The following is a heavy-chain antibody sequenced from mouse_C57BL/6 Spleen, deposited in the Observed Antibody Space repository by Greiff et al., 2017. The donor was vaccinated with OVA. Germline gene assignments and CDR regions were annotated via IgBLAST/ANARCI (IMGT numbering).Heavy chain of an antibody. CDR3: ARHDSLYYAMDY. D-gene: IGHD2-4*01. J-gene: IGHJ4*01. CDR2: ISNGGGST. V-gene: IGHV5-12*01. CDR1: GFTFSDYY. Sequence: EVHLLESGGGLVQPGGSLKLSCAASGFTFSDYYMYWVRQTPEKRLEWVAYISNGGGSTYYPDTVKGRFTISRDNAKNTLYLQMSRLKSEDTAMYYCARHDSLYYAMDYWGQGTSVTVSS.